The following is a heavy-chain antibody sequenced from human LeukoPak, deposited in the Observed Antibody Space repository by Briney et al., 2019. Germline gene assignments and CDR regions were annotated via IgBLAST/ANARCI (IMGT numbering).Heavy chain of an antibody. CDR1: GYTFTNYG. CDR3: ARITYDFWSGYYMPDDP. Sequence: GPSVKVSCKASGYTFTNYGISWVRQAPGQGLEWMGWISICNGNTDYAQKLRGRVTMTTDTSTSTAYMELRSLRSDDTAVYYCARITYDFWSGYYMPDDPWGQGTLVTVSS. J-gene: IGHJ5*02. CDR2: ISICNGNT. D-gene: IGHD3-3*01. V-gene: IGHV1-18*01.